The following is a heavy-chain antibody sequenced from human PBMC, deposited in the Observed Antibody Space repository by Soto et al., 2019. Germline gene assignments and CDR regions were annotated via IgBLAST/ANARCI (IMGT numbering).Heavy chain of an antibody. CDR2: INHSGST. V-gene: IGHV4-34*01. Sequence: PSETLSLTCGVYGGSFSAYCWSWIRQPPGKGLEWIGEINHSGSTNYNPSLMSRVTISVDTSKNQFSLKLSSVTAADTAIYYCARGPVVPAGSRWFDPWGQGTLVSVSS. J-gene: IGHJ5*02. CDR3: ARGPVVPAGSRWFDP. D-gene: IGHD2-2*01. CDR1: GGSFSAYC.